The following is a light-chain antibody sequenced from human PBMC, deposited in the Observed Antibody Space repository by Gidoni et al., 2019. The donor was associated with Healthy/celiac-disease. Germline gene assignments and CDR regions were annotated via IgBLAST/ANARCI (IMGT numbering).Light chain of an antibody. Sequence: EMVLTQSPATLSLSPGERATLSCRASQSVSSYLAWYQQKPGQAPRLLIYYASNRATGIPARFSGSGSGTDFTLTISSLEPEDFAVYYCQQRSNSGFTFXPXTKVDIK. CDR3: QQRSNSGFT. CDR2: YAS. J-gene: IGKJ3*01. CDR1: QSVSSY. V-gene: IGKV3-11*01.